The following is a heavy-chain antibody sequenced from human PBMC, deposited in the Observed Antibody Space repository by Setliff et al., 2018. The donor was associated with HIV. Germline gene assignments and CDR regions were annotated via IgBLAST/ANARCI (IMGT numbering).Heavy chain of an antibody. CDR1: GYRFSSYG. CDR3: ARDSRDIVVVITGDLDS. V-gene: IGHV1-69*13. CDR2: IVPIFGTP. J-gene: IGHJ4*02. D-gene: IGHD2-15*01. Sequence: SVKVSCKASGYRFSSYGISWVRQAPGQGLEWMGGIVPIFGTPNYAQKFKGRLTITADESTSTVYMELSSLRSEDTAVYFCARDSRDIVVVITGDLDSWGQGTLVTVSS.